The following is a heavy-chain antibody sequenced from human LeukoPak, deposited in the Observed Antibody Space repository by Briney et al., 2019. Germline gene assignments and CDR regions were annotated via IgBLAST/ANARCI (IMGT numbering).Heavy chain of an antibody. D-gene: IGHD3-3*01. J-gene: IGHJ4*02. CDR3: ARWSGTSGYDFWSGYYPNFDY. CDR1: GFTFTSSA. V-gene: IGHV1-24*01. CDR2: FDPEDGET. Sequence: ASVKVSCKASGFTFTSSAMHWVRQAPGKGLEWMGGFDPEDGETIYAQKLQGRVTMTTDTSTSTAYMELRSLRSDDTAVYYCARWSGTSGYDFWSGYYPNFDYWGQGTLVTVSS.